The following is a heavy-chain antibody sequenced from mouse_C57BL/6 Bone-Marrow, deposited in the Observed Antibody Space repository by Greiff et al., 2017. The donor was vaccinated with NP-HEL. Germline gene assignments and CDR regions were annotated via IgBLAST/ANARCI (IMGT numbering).Heavy chain of an antibody. Sequence: QVQLQQSGPELVKPGASVKISCKASGYAFSSSWMNWVKQRPGKGLEWIGRIYPGDGDTNYNGKFKGKATLTADKSSSTAYMQLSSLTSEDSAVYFCAISEARDYAMDYWGQGTSVTVSS. J-gene: IGHJ4*01. D-gene: IGHD3-1*01. V-gene: IGHV1-82*01. CDR3: AISEARDYAMDY. CDR2: IYPGDGDT. CDR1: GYAFSSSW.